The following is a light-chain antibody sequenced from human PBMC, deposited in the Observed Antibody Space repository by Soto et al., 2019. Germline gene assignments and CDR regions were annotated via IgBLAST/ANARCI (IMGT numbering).Light chain of an antibody. V-gene: IGKV1-39*01. Sequence: DIQMNQSPSSLSASVGDRVTITCRASQNIFSYLSWYQHKPEKAPKLLIYAASSLQSGVPSRFSGSGSGTDFALTISSLQPEDFATFYCQQSYSVPHTFGQGTKVEI. CDR2: AAS. CDR3: QQSYSVPHT. CDR1: QNIFSY. J-gene: IGKJ2*01.